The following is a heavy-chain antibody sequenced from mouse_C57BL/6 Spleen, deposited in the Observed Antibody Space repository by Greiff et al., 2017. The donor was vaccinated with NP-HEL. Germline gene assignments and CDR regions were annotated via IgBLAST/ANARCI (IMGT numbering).Heavy chain of an antibody. V-gene: IGHV1-26*01. Sequence: VQLQQSGPELVKPGASVKISCKASGYTFTDYYMNWVKQSHGKSLEWIGDINPNNGGTSYNQKFKGKATLTVDKSSSTAYMELRSLTSEDSAVYYCARLLRQRGFAYWGQGTLVTVSA. J-gene: IGHJ3*01. CDR3: ARLLRQRGFAY. CDR1: GYTFTDYY. CDR2: INPNNGGT. D-gene: IGHD1-1*01.